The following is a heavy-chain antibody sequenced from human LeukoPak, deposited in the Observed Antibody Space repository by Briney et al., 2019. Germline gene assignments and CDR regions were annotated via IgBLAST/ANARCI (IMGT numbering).Heavy chain of an antibody. CDR1: GFAFSSHW. J-gene: IGHJ4*02. V-gene: IGHV3-74*01. CDR2: INSDGSNT. D-gene: IGHD4-23*01. Sequence: GGSLRLSCAASGFAFSSHWMHWVRRVPGKGLVWVSRINSDGSNTICADSVEGRFTISRDNAKNTLYLQMNRLRAEDTAVYYCTRDLMDYDYGDKGGNYWGQGTLVTVSS. CDR3: TRDLMDYDYGDKGGNY.